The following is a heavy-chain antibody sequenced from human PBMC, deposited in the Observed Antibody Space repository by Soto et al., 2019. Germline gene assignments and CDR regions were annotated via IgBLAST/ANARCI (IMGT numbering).Heavy chain of an antibody. CDR2: ISSSGGTI. CDR1: GFTFIDYY. D-gene: IGHD5-12*01. V-gene: IGHV3-11*01. J-gene: IGHJ4*02. Sequence: PGGSLRLSCASSGFTFIDYYMSWIRQAPGKGLEWVSCISSSGGTIDYADSVKGRFTISRDNAKKSLYLQMDSLRAEDTALYYCAKGVNSGYTYYFDYWGQGTLVTVSS. CDR3: AKGVNSGYTYYFDY.